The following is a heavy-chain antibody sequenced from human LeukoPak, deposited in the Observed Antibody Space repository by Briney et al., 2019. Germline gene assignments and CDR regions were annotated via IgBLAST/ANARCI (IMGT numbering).Heavy chain of an antibody. Sequence: GRSLRLSCAASGFTFSNYTMHWVRQAPGKGLEWVADISYDGSDKYYADSVKGRFTISRDNSKNTLYLQMNSLRNDEDTAGYYWGNQRGRVFDYWGRETLVTVSS. V-gene: IGHV3-30-3*01. D-gene: IGHD5-12*01. CDR2: ISYDGSDK. CDR1: GFTFSNYT. J-gene: IGHJ4*02. CDR3: GNQRGRVFDY.